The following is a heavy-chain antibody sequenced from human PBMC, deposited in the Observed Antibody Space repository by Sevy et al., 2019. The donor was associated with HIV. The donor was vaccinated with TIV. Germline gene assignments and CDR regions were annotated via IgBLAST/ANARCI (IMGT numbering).Heavy chain of an antibody. V-gene: IGHV3-7*03. CDR2: IKLDGSEK. CDR1: GFTFSNYW. D-gene: IGHD2-2*01. Sequence: GGFLRLSCAASGFTFSNYWMSWVRQAPGKGLEWVANIKLDGSEKYYVDSVKGRFTISRDNAKNSLYLQMNSLRAEDTALYYCARDCSSTSCLWGLDVWGQGTTVTVSS. CDR3: ARDCSSTSCLWGLDV. J-gene: IGHJ6*02.